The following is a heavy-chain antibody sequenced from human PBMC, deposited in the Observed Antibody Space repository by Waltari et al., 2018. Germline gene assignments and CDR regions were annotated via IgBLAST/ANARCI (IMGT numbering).Heavy chain of an antibody. CDR3: ARDYYGSGSYYNGLDY. CDR2: SIPIFGTA. CDR1: GGTFSSYA. D-gene: IGHD3-10*01. J-gene: IGHJ4*02. Sequence: QVQLVQSGAEVKKPGSSVKVSCKASGGTFSSYAISWVRQAPGQGLEWMGGSIPIFGTANYAQKFQGRGTITADESTSTAYMELSSLRSEDTAVYYCARDYYGSGSYYNGLDYWGQGTLVTVSS. V-gene: IGHV1-69*12.